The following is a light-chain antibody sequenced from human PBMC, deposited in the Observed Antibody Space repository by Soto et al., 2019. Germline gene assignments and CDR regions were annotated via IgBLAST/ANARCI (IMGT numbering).Light chain of an antibody. CDR2: GAS. CDR3: QQYNSWTTIT. CDR1: QSISSK. V-gene: IGKV3-15*01. J-gene: IGKJ5*01. Sequence: EIVMTQSPATLSVYPGERAILSCRASQSISSKLGWYQQRPGQAPRLLMYGASTGATGIPARFSGSGSGTEFTLTISSLQSEDSAVYYCQQYNSWTTITFGQGTRLEIK.